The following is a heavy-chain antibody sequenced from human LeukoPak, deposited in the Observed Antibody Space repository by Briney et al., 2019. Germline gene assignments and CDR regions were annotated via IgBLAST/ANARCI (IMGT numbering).Heavy chain of an antibody. CDR2: VYTSGST. CDR1: GGSISSYY. V-gene: IGHV4-4*07. J-gene: IGHJ5*02. D-gene: IGHD2-2*02. CDR3: ARDGFYCSSTSCYTFWFDP. Sequence: SETLSLTCTVSGGSISSYYWSWIRQPAGKGLDWIGRVYTSGSTNYNPSLKSRVTMSVDTSKNQFSLKLSSVTAADTAVYYCARDGFYCSSTSCYTFWFDPWGQGTLVTVSS.